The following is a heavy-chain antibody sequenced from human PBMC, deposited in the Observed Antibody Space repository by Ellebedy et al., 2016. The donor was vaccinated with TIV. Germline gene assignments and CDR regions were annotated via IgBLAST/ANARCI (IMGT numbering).Heavy chain of an antibody. CDR1: GFILSNSA. CDR2: ISYDGSNK. Sequence: GGSLRLSCAASGFILSNSAMFWVRQAPGKGLAWVAVISYDGSNKDYADSVKGRFIVSRDGSKNTLYLEMNSLRLDDTAVYYCARAGEKWELNYWGQGALVTVSS. V-gene: IGHV3-30*04. D-gene: IGHD1-26*01. CDR3: ARAGEKWELNY. J-gene: IGHJ4*02.